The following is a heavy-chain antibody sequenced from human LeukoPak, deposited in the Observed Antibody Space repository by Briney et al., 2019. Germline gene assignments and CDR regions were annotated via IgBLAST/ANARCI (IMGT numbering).Heavy chain of an antibody. D-gene: IGHD1-20*01. V-gene: IGHV3-21*01. J-gene: IGHJ6*03. CDR2: ISSSSSYI. CDR3: ARARETYNWSSTAYYYYMDV. CDR1: GFTFSSYS. Sequence: GGSLRLPCAASGFTFSSYSMNWVRQAPGKGLEWVSSISSSSSYIYYADSVKGRFTISRDNAKNSLYLQMNSLRAEDTAVYYCARARETYNWSSTAYYYYMDVWGKGTTVTVSS.